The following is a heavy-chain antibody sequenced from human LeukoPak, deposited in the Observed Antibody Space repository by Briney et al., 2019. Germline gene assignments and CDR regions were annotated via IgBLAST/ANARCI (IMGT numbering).Heavy chain of an antibody. D-gene: IGHD6-13*01. CDR1: GGSISSGSYY. CDR2: IYTSGST. V-gene: IGHV4-61*02. J-gene: IGHJ4*02. Sequence: SETLSLTCTVSGGSISSGSYYWSWIRQPAGKGLEWIGRIYTSGSTNYNPSLKSRVTISVDTSKNQFSLKLSSVTAADTAVYYCASIAAVPYCFDYWGQGTLVTVSS. CDR3: ASIAAVPYCFDY.